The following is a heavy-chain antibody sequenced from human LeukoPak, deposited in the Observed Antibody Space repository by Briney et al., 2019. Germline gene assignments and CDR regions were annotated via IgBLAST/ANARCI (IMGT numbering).Heavy chain of an antibody. Sequence: GGSLRLSCTASGFTFSSYAMTWVRQAPGKGLVWVSRINTDGSSTTYADSVKGRFTSSRDNAKNTLYLQMNSLRAEDTAVYYCASAHNDYGDYDFGYWGQGTLVTVSS. CDR1: GFTFSSYA. CDR2: INTDGSST. J-gene: IGHJ4*02. CDR3: ASAHNDYGDYDFGY. V-gene: IGHV3-74*01. D-gene: IGHD4-17*01.